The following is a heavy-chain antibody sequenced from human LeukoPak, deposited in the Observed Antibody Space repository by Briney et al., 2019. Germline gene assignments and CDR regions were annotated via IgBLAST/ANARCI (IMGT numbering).Heavy chain of an antibody. Sequence: GGSLRLSCAASGFIFIGYGMHWVRQAPGKGPEWVAFIRPDGHNKYYADAVKGRFMISRDNSKNTVDLQMNSLRGDDTAMYYCAKEGAASWDVDVWGKGTTVTVSS. D-gene: IGHD3-3*02. CDR2: IRPDGHNK. CDR1: GFIFIGYG. CDR3: AKEGAASWDVDV. V-gene: IGHV3-30*02. J-gene: IGHJ6*04.